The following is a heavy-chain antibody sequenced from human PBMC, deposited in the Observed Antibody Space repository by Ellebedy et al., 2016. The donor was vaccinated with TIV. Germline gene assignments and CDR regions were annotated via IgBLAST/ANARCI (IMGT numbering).Heavy chain of an antibody. CDR1: GFIFSGYS. CDR3: ARDDTGYSGYDSDAFDI. D-gene: IGHD5-12*01. CDR2: ISGSSSYI. J-gene: IGHJ3*02. V-gene: IGHV3-21*01. Sequence: PGGSLRLSCAASGFIFSGYSMNWVRQAPGKGLEWVSSISGSSSYIYYADSVKGRFTISRDNAKNSLYLQMNSLRAEDTAVYYCARDDTGYSGYDSDAFDIWGQGTLVTVSS.